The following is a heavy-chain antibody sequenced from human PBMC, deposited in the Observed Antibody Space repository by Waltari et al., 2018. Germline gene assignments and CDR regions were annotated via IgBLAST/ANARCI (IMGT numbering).Heavy chain of an antibody. Sequence: EVQLVESGGGLVQPGGSLRLSCAASGFSFSDHYMDWVRQAPGKGLEWVGRTRNKANSYTTDYAASVKGRFTISRDESKNSLYLQMNSLKTEDTAVYYCARVAASGNWFDPWGQGTLVTVSS. CDR3: ARVAASGNWFDP. CDR1: GFSFSDHY. V-gene: IGHV3-72*01. D-gene: IGHD6-13*01. CDR2: TRNKANSYTT. J-gene: IGHJ5*02.